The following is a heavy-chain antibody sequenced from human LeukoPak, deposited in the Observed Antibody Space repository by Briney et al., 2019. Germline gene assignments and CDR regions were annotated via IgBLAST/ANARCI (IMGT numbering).Heavy chain of an antibody. CDR3: ARGITTRGYYYYYMDV. CDR1: GGTFSSYA. D-gene: IGHD3-3*01. Sequence: SVKVSCKASGGTFSSYAISWVRQAPGQGLEWMGGIIPIFGTANYAQKFQGRVTITADESTSTAYMELSSLRSEDTAVYYCARGITTRGYYYYYMDVWGKGTTVTVSS. CDR2: IIPIFGTA. J-gene: IGHJ6*03. V-gene: IGHV1-69*13.